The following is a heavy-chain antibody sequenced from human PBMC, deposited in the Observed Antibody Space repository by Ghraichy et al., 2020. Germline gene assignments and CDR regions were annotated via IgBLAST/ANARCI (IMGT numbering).Heavy chain of an antibody. J-gene: IGHJ4*02. V-gene: IGHV1-18*01. D-gene: IGHD1-26*01. CDR3: ARDNSGHQALDY. Sequence: ASVKVSCKASGYTFTTYGISWVRQAPGQGLEWMGWISAYNGNTNYAQKLQGRVTMTTDTSTSTAYMELRSLRSDDTAVYYWARDNSGHQALDYWGQGTLVTVSS. CDR1: GYTFTTYG. CDR2: ISAYNGNT.